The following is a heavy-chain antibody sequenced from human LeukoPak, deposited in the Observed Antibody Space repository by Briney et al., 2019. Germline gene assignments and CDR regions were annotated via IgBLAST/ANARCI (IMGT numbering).Heavy chain of an antibody. CDR3: ARETTIFGVVNAFDI. V-gene: IGHV4-4*07. Sequence: SETLSLTCTVSGGSISSYYWSWIRQPAGKGLEWIGRIYTSGSTNYNPSLKSRVTISVDTSKNQFSLKLSSVTAADTAVYYCARETTIFGVVNAFDIWGQGTMVTVSS. CDR2: IYTSGST. J-gene: IGHJ3*02. D-gene: IGHD3-3*01. CDR1: GGSISSYY.